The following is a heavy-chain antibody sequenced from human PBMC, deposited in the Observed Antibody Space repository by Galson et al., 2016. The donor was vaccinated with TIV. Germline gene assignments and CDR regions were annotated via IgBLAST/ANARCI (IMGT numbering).Heavy chain of an antibody. V-gene: IGHV4-39*01. CDR2: IYYSGSA. D-gene: IGHD2-2*01. CDR3: ATYCSSTTCLFDP. CDR1: GGSISSTSYY. J-gene: IGHJ5*02. Sequence: ETLSLTCTVSGGSISSTSYYWGWIRQPPGKGLEWIGNIYYSGSAYYDPSLKSRVTISVNTSKNQFSLKLGSVTAADTAVYYCATYCSSTTCLFDPWGQGTLVTVSS.